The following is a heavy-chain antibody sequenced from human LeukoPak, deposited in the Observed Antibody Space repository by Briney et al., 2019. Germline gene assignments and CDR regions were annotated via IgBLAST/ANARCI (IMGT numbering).Heavy chain of an antibody. Sequence: GGSLRLSCAASGFTFSSYNMNWVRQAPGKGLEWVSSISSSSSYIYYADSVKGRFTTSRDNAKNSLYLQMNSLRAEDTAVYYCARGTPGLAVAEYYFDYWGQGTLVTASS. CDR3: ARGTPGLAVAEYYFDY. CDR1: GFTFSSYN. J-gene: IGHJ4*02. D-gene: IGHD6-19*01. V-gene: IGHV3-21*01. CDR2: ISSSSSYI.